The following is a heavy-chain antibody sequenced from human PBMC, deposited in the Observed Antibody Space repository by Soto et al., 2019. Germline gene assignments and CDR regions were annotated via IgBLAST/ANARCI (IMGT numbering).Heavy chain of an antibody. D-gene: IGHD3-10*01. Sequence: GGSLRLSCAASGFTFSSYWMSWVRQAPGKGLEWVANIKQDGSEKYYVDSVKGRFTISRDNAKNSLYLQMNSLRAEDTAVYYCARAEITMVRGVIITEAFDIWGQGTMVTVSS. J-gene: IGHJ3*02. V-gene: IGHV3-7*01. CDR3: ARAEITMVRGVIITEAFDI. CDR1: GFTFSSYW. CDR2: IKQDGSEK.